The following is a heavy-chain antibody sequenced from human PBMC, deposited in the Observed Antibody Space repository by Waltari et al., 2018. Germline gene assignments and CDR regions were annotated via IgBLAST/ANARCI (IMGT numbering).Heavy chain of an antibody. D-gene: IGHD3-3*02. CDR1: GGTFSSYA. Sequence: QVQLVQSGAEVKKPGSSVEVSCKASGGTFSSYAISWVRHAPMFGTANYAQKVQGRVTITADESTTTAYMELSSLRSEDTAGYYCARVLADYYYYYYGMDVWGQGTTVTVSS. CDR3: ARVLADYYYYYYGMDV. J-gene: IGHJ6*02. CDR2: FGTA. V-gene: IGHV1-69*12.